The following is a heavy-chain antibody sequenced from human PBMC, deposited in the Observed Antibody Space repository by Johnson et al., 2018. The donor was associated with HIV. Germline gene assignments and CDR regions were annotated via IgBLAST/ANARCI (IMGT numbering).Heavy chain of an antibody. V-gene: IGHV3-13*01. J-gene: IGHJ3*02. CDR1: GFTFSSYA. D-gene: IGHD6-13*01. CDR2: IGTAGDT. Sequence: VQLMESGGGVVQPGRSLRLSCAASGFTFSSYAMHWVRQAPGKGLEWVSAIGTAGDTYYPGSVKGRFTISRENAKNSLYLRMNSLRAGDTAVYYCARGGVYSSSWYPFQGAFDIWGQGTMVTVSS. CDR3: ARGGVYSSSWYPFQGAFDI.